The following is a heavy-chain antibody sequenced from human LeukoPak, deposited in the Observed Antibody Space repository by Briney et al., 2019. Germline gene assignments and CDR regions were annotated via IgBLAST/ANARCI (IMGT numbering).Heavy chain of an antibody. Sequence: GGSLRLSCVASGFIFSNFEMHWVRQAPGKGLEWVSYIRSSGSTVYYADSVQGRFTIPRDNAKNSLYLQRISLRAKYTGVYYCARAPRDPSGYCSRGTCSPTYEVWGQGTLVTVSS. J-gene: IGHJ4*02. D-gene: IGHD2-15*01. CDR1: GFIFSNFE. V-gene: IGHV3-48*03. CDR2: IRSSGSTV. CDR3: ARAPRDPSGYCSRGTCSPTYEV.